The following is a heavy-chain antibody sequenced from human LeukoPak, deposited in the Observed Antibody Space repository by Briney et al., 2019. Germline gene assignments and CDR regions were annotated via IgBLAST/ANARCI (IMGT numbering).Heavy chain of an antibody. J-gene: IGHJ4*02. CDR1: GYSFTSFW. V-gene: IGHV5-51*01. CDR3: ARTFGDGYNYGPFDY. D-gene: IGHD5-24*01. CDR2: IYPGDSDT. Sequence: GESLKISCKGSGYSFTSFWIGWVRQMPGKGLEWMGIIYPGDSDTRYSPSFQGQVTISADKSISTAYLQWSSLKASDTAMYYCARTFGDGYNYGPFDYRGQGTLVTVSS.